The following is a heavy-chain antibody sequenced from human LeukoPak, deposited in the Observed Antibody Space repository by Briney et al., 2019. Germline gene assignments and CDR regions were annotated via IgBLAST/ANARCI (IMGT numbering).Heavy chain of an antibody. D-gene: IGHD6-6*01. CDR3: ARSRGGSSSSAMDV. J-gene: IGHJ6*03. CDR2: ISSSSSYI. CDR1: GFTFSSYS. Sequence: AGGSLRLSCAASGFTFSSYSMNWVRQAPGKGLEWVSSISSSSSYIYYADSVRGRFTISRDNAKNSLYLQMNSLRAEDTAVYYCARSRGGSSSSAMDVWGKGTTVTVSS. V-gene: IGHV3-21*01.